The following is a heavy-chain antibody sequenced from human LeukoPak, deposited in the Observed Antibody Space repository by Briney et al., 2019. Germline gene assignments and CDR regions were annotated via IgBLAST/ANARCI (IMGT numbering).Heavy chain of an antibody. V-gene: IGHV1-2*02. CDR1: GYTFTSTA. CDR3: ARVLGQVDAFDI. Sequence: ASLRVSPKAPGYTFTSTAICTGPDTPRQGLWRRGWTSAYKGNTNYAQQFQGRVTMTRDTSISTAYMELSRLRSDDTAVYYSARVLGQVDAFDIWGQGTMVTVSS. CDR2: TSAYKGNT. D-gene: IGHD2/OR15-2a*01. J-gene: IGHJ3*02.